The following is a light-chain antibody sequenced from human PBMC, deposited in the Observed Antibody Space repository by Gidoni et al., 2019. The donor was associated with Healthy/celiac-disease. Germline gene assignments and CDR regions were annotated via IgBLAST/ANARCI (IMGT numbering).Light chain of an antibody. J-gene: IGKJ4*01. CDR2: DAS. Sequence: IQMPPSPSSLSASVGDRVTITCQARQDISNYLNWYQQKPGKAPKLLIYDASNLETGVPSRFSGSGSGTDFTVTISSLQPEDIATYYCQQYDNLPPLTFGGGTKVEIK. CDR3: QQYDNLPPLT. V-gene: IGKV1-33*01. CDR1: QDISNY.